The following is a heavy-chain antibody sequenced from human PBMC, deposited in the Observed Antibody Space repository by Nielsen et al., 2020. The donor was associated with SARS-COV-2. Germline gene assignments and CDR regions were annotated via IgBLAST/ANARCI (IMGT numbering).Heavy chain of an antibody. Sequence: GALRLSCAASGFTFSSYGMHWVRQAPGKGLEWVAVISYDGSNKYYADSVKGRFTISRDNSKNTLYLQMNSLRAEDTAVYYCAKRGKSSWSYYYYYYMDVWGKGTTVTVSS. CDR2: ISYDGSNK. J-gene: IGHJ6*03. CDR3: AKRGKSSWSYYYYYYMDV. CDR1: GFTFSSYG. D-gene: IGHD6-13*01. V-gene: IGHV3-30*18.